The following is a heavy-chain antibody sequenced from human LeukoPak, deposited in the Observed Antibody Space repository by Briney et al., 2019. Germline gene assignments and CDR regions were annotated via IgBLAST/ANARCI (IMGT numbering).Heavy chain of an antibody. J-gene: IGHJ4*02. Sequence: SVKVSCKASGGTFSIYAISWGRQGPGQGLEWMGRIIPILGIANYAQKFPGRVTITADTSTSTAYMELSSLRSQDTAVYYCARMSTAAADDYWGQGTLVTVSS. CDR2: IIPILGIA. D-gene: IGHD6-13*01. V-gene: IGHV1-69*04. CDR3: ARMSTAAADDY. CDR1: GGTFSIYA.